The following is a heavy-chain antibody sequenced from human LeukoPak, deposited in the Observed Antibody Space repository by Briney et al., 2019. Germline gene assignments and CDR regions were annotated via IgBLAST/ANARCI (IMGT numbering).Heavy chain of an antibody. CDR1: GFTFSIYA. CDR2: ITSRGEST. Sequence: GGSLRLSCAASGFTFSIYAMSWVRQAPGKGLQWVSSITSRGESTWYVDSVKGRFTITRDNSKNTLYLQMQSLRAEDTAVYYCARDRPNYYGSDGHYYRRDGDYWGRGTLVSVSS. D-gene: IGHD3-22*01. J-gene: IGHJ4*02. CDR3: ARDRPNYYGSDGHYYRRDGDY. V-gene: IGHV3-23*01.